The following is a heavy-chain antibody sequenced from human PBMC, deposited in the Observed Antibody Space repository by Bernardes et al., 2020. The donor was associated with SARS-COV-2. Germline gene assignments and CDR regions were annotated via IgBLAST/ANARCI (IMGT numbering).Heavy chain of an antibody. CDR2: ISSSGSTI. D-gene: IGHD3-10*01. V-gene: IGHV3-11*01. CDR1: GFTFSDYY. CDR3: ARLRWFGESDNWFDP. Sequence: GGSLRLSCAASGFTFSDYYMSWIRQAPGKGLEWVSYISSSGSTINYADSVKGRFTIARDNAKNSLYLQMNSLRAEDTAVYYCARLRWFGESDNWFDPWGQGTLITVSS. J-gene: IGHJ5*02.